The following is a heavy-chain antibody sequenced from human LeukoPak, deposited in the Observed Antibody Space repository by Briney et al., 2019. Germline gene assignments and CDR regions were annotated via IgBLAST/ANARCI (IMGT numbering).Heavy chain of an antibody. J-gene: IGHJ4*02. D-gene: IGHD1-7*01. Sequence: GGSLRLSCAASGFTFSTYGMHWVRQAPGKGLEWVAFTRYDGSTNFYTDSVKGRFTISRDNSKNTLYLQMGSLRAEDTAVYYCAKDGPRIGGITARYFDYWGQGTLVTVSS. CDR2: TRYDGSTN. V-gene: IGHV3-30*02. CDR3: AKDGPRIGGITARYFDY. CDR1: GFTFSTYG.